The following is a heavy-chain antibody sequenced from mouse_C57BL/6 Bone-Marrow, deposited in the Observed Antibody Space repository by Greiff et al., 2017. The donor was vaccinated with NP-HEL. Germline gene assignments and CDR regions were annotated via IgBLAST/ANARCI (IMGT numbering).Heavy chain of an antibody. Sequence: VQLQQSGPELVKPGASVKLSCKASGYTFTSYDINWVQQRPGQGLEWLGWICPRYGSSKYNEKFNGKATLTVYTSSSTAYMELHSLTSEDSAVYFCARWSNYDYFDYWGQGTTLTVSS. CDR2: ICPRYGSS. V-gene: IGHV1-85*01. CDR1: GYTFTSYD. J-gene: IGHJ2*01. D-gene: IGHD2-5*01. CDR3: ARWSNYDYFDY.